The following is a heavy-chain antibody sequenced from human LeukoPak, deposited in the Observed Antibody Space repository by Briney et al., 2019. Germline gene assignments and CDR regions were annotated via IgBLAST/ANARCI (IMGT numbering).Heavy chain of an antibody. D-gene: IGHD6-19*01. J-gene: IGHJ3*02. CDR3: AREGVAVAGFDAFDI. CDR2: INPNSGGT. Sequence: ASVKVSCKASGYTFTGYYMHWVRQAPGQGLEWMGWINPNSGGTNYAQKFQGRVTMTRDTSISTAYMELSRLRSDDTAVYYCAREGVAVAGFDAFDIWGQGTMVTVSS. V-gene: IGHV1-2*02. CDR1: GYTFTGYY.